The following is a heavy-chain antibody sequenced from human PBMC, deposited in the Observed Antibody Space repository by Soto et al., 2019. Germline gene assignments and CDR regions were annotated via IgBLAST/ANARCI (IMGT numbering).Heavy chain of an antibody. J-gene: IGHJ6*02. CDR1: GFSVSSSD. CDR3: GTSSRKDYHFAMDV. V-gene: IGHV3-53*01. CDR2: IYSGGST. Sequence: ALRLSCASSGFSVSSSDMSWVRQVPGEGLEWVSVIYSGGSTHDADYVKGRFSVSRDTSKNTVDHQMNSLRVDDTAVYYCGTSSRKDYHFAMDVWGQGTAVTVSS. D-gene: IGHD6-6*01.